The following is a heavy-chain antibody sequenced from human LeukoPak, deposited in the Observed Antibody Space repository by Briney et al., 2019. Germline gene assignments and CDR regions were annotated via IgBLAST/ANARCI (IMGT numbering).Heavy chain of an antibody. D-gene: IGHD6-13*01. V-gene: IGHV3-30*02. CDR2: IRYDGSNK. CDR1: GFTFSSYG. CDR3: AKDGYLEAAAGTYDFDY. Sequence: PGGSLRLSCAASGFTFSSYGMHWVRQAPGKGLEWVAFIRYDGSNKYYADSVKGRLTISRDNSKNTLYLQMNSLRAEDTAVYYCAKDGYLEAAAGTYDFDYWGQGTLVTVSS. J-gene: IGHJ4*02.